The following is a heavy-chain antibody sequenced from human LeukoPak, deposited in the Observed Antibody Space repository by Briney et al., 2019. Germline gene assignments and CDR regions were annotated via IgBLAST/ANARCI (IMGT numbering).Heavy chain of an antibody. V-gene: IGHV3-23*01. CDR2: MNNGPGAT. J-gene: IGHJ6*02. D-gene: IGHD5-12*01. CDR1: GFSFSTSP. Sequence: GGSLRLSCAASGFSFSTSPMSWVRQPPGKGLEWVSAMNNGPGATFYRDSVRGRFTISRDDSKSTLYLQTNSLRAEDTGTYYCAKTHYDLLDVWGQGTTVTVSS. CDR3: AKTHYDLLDV.